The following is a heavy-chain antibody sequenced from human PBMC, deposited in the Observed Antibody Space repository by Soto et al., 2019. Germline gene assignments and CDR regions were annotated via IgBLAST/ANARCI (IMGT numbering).Heavy chain of an antibody. CDR2: IKSKTDGGTT. Sequence: GGSLRLSCAASGFTFSNAWMSWVRQAPGKGLEWVGRIKSKTDGGTTDYAEPVKGRFTISRDDSKNTLYLQMNSLKTEDTAVYYCTTDYSAGGRRYFDLWGRGTLVTVSS. J-gene: IGHJ2*01. CDR3: TTDYSAGGRRYFDL. D-gene: IGHD1-26*01. V-gene: IGHV3-15*01. CDR1: GFTFSNAW.